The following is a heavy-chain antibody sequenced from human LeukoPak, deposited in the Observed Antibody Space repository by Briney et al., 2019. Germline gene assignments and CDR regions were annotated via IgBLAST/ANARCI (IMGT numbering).Heavy chain of an antibody. CDR3: AKGSFAYSYGYRIPLDYYYYMDV. CDR1: GFTFNSYG. D-gene: IGHD5-18*01. J-gene: IGHJ6*03. CDR2: IRYDGSNK. Sequence: GGSLRLSCAASGFTFNSYGMHWVRQAPGKGLEWVACIRYDGSNKYYADSVKGRFTISRDNSKNTLYLQMNSLRAEDTAVYYCAKGSFAYSYGYRIPLDYYYYMDVWGKGTTVTVSS. V-gene: IGHV3-30*02.